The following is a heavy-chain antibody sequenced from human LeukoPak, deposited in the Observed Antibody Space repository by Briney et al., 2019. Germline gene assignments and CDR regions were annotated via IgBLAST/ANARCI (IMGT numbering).Heavy chain of an antibody. J-gene: IGHJ4*02. V-gene: IGHV4-59*01. CDR2: IYYSGST. CDR3: AIDRRITSRYSYGPYTGVDYFDY. D-gene: IGHD5-18*01. Sequence: SSETLSLTCTVSGDSISSYYWSWLRQPPGKGLEWIGYIYYSGSTNYNPSLKSRVTISVDTSKKQFSLKLSSVTDADPAVYYCAIDRRITSRYSYGPYTGVDYFDYWGQGTLVTVSS. CDR1: GDSISSYY.